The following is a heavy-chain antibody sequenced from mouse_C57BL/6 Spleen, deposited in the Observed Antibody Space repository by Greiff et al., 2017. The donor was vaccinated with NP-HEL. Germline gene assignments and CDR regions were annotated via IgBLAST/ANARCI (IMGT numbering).Heavy chain of an antibody. V-gene: IGHV1-82*01. D-gene: IGHD2-10*02. Sequence: QVQLQQSGPELVKPGASVKISCKASGYAFSSSWMNWVKQRPGKGLEWIGRIYPGDGDTNYNGKFKGKATLTADKSSSTAYMQLSSLTSEDSAVYFCAREYGNYFDYWGQGTTLTVSS. CDR3: AREYGNYFDY. J-gene: IGHJ2*01. CDR2: IYPGDGDT. CDR1: GYAFSSSW.